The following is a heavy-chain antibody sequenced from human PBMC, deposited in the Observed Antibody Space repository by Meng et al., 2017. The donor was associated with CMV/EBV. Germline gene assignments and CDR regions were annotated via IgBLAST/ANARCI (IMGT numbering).Heavy chain of an antibody. CDR1: GGSISSSSYY. D-gene: IGHD3-9*01. CDR3: ARDAGHYDILTGYSY. CDR2: IYYSGST. V-gene: IGHV4-39*07. Sequence: QLPLQESGPGLVKPPGTLSLTCTVSGGSISSSSYYWGWIRQPPGKGLEWIGSIYYSGSTYYNPSLKSRVTISVDTSKNQFSLKLSSVTAADTAVYYCARDAGHYDILTGYSYWGQGTLVTVSS. J-gene: IGHJ4*02.